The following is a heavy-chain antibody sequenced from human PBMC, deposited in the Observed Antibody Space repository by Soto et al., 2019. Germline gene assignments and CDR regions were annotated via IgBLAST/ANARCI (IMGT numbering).Heavy chain of an antibody. V-gene: IGHV3-21*01. J-gene: IGHJ6*02. CDR1: GFTFSSYS. D-gene: IGHD6-6*01. CDR3: ARGSSSSSGYYGMDV. CDR2: ISSSSSYI. Sequence: EVQLVESGGGLVKPGGSLRLSCAASGFTFSSYSMNWVRQAPGKGLEWVSSISSSSSYIYYAYSVKGRFTISRDNAKNSLYLQMNSLRAEDTAVYYCARGSSSSSGYYGMDVWGQGTTVTVSS.